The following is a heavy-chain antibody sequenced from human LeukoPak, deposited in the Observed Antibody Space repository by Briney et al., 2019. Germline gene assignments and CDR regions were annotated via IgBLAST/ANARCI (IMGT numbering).Heavy chain of an antibody. V-gene: IGHV3-23*01. J-gene: IGHJ4*02. Sequence: GGSLRLSCAASGFTFSSYALSWVRQAPGKGLEWVSTINGNGGTTYYADSVKGRFTISRDNPKHTLYLQVNSLRAEDTAVYFCAKGGSSPYVVYYFDYWGQGTLVTVSS. CDR1: GFTFSSYA. CDR3: AKGGSSPYVVYYFDY. D-gene: IGHD2-2*01. CDR2: INGNGGTT.